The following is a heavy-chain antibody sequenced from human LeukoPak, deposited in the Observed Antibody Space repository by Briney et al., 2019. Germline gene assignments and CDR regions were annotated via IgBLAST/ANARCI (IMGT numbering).Heavy chain of an antibody. V-gene: IGHV4-59*08. CDR3: ARGGRYYDSSGAGAFDI. Sequence: SETLSLTCTVSGGSISSYYWSWIRQPPGKGLEWIGYIYYSGSTNYNPSLKSRVTISVDTSKNQFSLKLSSVTAADTVVYYCARGGRYYDSSGAGAFDIWGQGTMVTVSS. J-gene: IGHJ3*02. CDR2: IYYSGST. D-gene: IGHD3-22*01. CDR1: GGSISSYY.